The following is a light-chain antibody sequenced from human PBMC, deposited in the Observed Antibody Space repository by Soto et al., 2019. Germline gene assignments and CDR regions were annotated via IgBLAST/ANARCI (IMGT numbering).Light chain of an antibody. Sequence: SVLTQPPSASGTPGQRVTISASGSSSNIGSNTVSWYQQVPGTAPKLLLYDNDQRPSGVRDRFSGSKSGTSASLPISGLQSEDEDDYYCATWDDSQNGYVFGPGTKVTVL. CDR3: ATWDDSQNGYV. CDR1: SSNIGSNT. J-gene: IGLJ1*01. V-gene: IGLV1-44*01. CDR2: DND.